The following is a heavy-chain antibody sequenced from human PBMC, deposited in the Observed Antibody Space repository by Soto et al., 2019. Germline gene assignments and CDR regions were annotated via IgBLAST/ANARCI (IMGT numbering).Heavy chain of an antibody. CDR2: IYPGDSDT. D-gene: IGHD3-16*01. CDR1: GYSFTSYW. V-gene: IGHV5-51*01. Sequence: PGESLKISCKGSGYSFTSYWIGWVRQMPGKGLEWMGIIYPGDSDTRYSPSFQGQVTISADKSISTAYLQWSSLKASDTAMYYYASSLGRGDYYYYYYMDVWGKGTTVTVSS. CDR3: ASSLGRGDYYYYYYMDV. J-gene: IGHJ6*03.